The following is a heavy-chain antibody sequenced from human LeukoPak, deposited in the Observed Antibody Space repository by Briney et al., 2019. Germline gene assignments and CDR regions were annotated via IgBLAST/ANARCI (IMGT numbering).Heavy chain of an antibody. CDR2: IYYSGST. V-gene: IGHV4-59*01. D-gene: IGHD6-13*01. Sequence: PSETLSLTCTVSGGSISSYYWSWIRQPPGKGLEWIGYIYYSGSTNYNPSLKSRVTISVDTSKNQFSLKLSSVTAADTAVYYCARVRQQLVGHNAFDIWGQGTMVTVSS. J-gene: IGHJ3*02. CDR3: ARVRQQLVGHNAFDI. CDR1: GGSISSYY.